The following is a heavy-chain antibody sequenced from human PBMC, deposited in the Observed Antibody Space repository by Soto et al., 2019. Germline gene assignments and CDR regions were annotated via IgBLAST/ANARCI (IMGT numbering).Heavy chain of an antibody. J-gene: IGHJ5*02. CDR2: IYYSGST. CDR3: AREGNGYSYGP. V-gene: IGHV4-59*01. D-gene: IGHD5-18*01. CDR1: GGSISSYY. Sequence: SETLSLTCTVSGGSISSYYWSWIRQPPGKGLEWIGYIYYSGSTNYNPSLKSRVTISVDTSKNQFSLKLSSVTAADTAVYYCAREGNGYSYGPWGQGTLVTVSS.